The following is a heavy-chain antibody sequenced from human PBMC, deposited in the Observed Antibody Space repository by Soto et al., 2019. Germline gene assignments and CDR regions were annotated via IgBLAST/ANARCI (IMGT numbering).Heavy chain of an antibody. CDR2: IIPIFGTA. D-gene: IGHD2-15*01. Sequence: SVKVSCKASGCTFSSYSISWVRQAPGQGLEWMGGIIPIFGTANYAQKFQGRVTMTADESTSTAYMELSSLRSEDTAVYYCAGVGCCSSGICLYYFEYWGQGTQGTVSS. CDR3: AGVGCCSSGICLYYFEY. V-gene: IGHV1-69*13. CDR1: GCTFSSYS. J-gene: IGHJ4*02.